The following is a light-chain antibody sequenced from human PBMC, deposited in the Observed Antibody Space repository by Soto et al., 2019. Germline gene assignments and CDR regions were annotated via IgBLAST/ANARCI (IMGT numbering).Light chain of an antibody. CDR2: GAS. CDR1: QSVAGSC. Sequence: EIMLTQSPVTLSLSPGEGATLSCRASQSVAGSCLAWYQQKPGRTPRLLIYGASNRATGIPDRFSGSGSGTEFTLTINRLEPEDFAVYYCQQYGVSPRTFGQGTKVEIK. V-gene: IGKV3-20*01. J-gene: IGKJ1*01. CDR3: QQYGVSPRT.